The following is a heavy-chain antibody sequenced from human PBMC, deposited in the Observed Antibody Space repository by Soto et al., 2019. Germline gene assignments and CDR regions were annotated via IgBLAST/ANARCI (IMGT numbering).Heavy chain of an antibody. CDR1: GFTFSSYA. D-gene: IGHD6-19*01. V-gene: IGHV3-23*01. J-gene: IGHJ6*02. Sequence: PGGSLRLSCAASGFTFSSYAMSWVRQAPGKGLEWVSAISGSGGSTYYADSVKGRFTISRDNSKNTLYLQMNSLRAEDTAVYYCAKCQIAVAGRSRSYYYYGMDVWGQGTTVTVSS. CDR3: AKCQIAVAGRSRSYYYYGMDV. CDR2: ISGSGGST.